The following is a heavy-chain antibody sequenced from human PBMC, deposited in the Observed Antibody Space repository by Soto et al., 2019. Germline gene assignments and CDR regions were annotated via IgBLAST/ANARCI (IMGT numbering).Heavy chain of an antibody. Sequence: GGSLRLSCAASGFTFSSYEMHWVRQTPDKGLEWVAIISYDGSNKYYADSVKGRFTFSRDNSKNMMYLQMNSLRAEGAAVYYCVRRSTLSYHGMDVWGQGTTVTVSS. CDR3: VRRSTLSYHGMDV. D-gene: IGHD4-4*01. V-gene: IGHV3-30-3*01. CDR1: GFTFSSYE. CDR2: ISYDGSNK. J-gene: IGHJ6*02.